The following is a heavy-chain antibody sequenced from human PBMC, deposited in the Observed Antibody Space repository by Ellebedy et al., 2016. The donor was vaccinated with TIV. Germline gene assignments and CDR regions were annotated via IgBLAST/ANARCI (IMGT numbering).Heavy chain of an antibody. V-gene: IGHV4-4*07. J-gene: IGHJ4*02. Sequence: SETLSITXTVSGTSITSSYWSWIRQSADKGLEWIGRVYFEGDSNFNPSLQSRVTLSVDTSKNQFSLKLNSVTAADTAIYYCARDCSGGTCFSGGVDYWGQGILVTVSS. D-gene: IGHD2-15*01. CDR3: ARDCSGGTCFSGGVDY. CDR1: GTSITSSY. CDR2: VYFEGDS.